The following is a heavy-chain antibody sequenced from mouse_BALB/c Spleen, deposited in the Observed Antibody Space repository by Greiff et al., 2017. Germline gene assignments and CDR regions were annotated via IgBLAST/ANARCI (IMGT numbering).Heavy chain of an antibody. CDR2: ISSGGST. D-gene: IGHD2-4*01. V-gene: IGHV5-6-5*01. CDR3: ARDYDDYFDY. J-gene: IGHJ2*01. CDR1: GFTFSSYA. Sequence: EVKLMESGGGLVKPGGSLKLSCAASGFTFSSYAMSWVRQTPEKRLEWVASISSGGSTYYPDSVKGRFTISRDNARNILYLQMSSLRSEDTAMYYCARDYDDYFDYWGQGTTLTVSS.